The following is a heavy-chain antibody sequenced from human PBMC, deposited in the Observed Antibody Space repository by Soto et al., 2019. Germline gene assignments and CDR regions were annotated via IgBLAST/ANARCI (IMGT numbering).Heavy chain of an antibody. CDR3: ARLKQEYAVA. Sequence: QVQLVQSGAEVKKPGASVKVSCKASGYTFTSYDINWVRQATGQGLEWMGWMKPNSGNTAYAQKYQGRVTMTRNTSIRTAYMELSSLRSEDTAVYYCARLKQEYAVAWGQGTLVTVAS. J-gene: IGHJ5*02. CDR2: MKPNSGNT. D-gene: IGHD2-2*01. V-gene: IGHV1-8*01. CDR1: GYTFTSYD.